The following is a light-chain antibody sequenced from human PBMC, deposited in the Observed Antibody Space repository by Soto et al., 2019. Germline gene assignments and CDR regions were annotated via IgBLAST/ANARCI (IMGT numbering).Light chain of an antibody. Sequence: QLTQSPSSLSASVGDRVIITCRASQSVSRSLNWYQQTAGRPPKLLIFAASSLHSGVPSRFSGSGSGTKFTLTIASLQPEDFATYYCQQYETFSGTFGPGTKVDIK. V-gene: IGKV1-39*01. CDR3: QQYETFSGT. CDR2: AAS. J-gene: IGKJ1*01. CDR1: QSVSRS.